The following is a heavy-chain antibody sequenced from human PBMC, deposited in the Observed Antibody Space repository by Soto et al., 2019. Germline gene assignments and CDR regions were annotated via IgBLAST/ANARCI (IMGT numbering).Heavy chain of an antibody. CDR3: ARQGIGAAYYFDY. D-gene: IGHD6-13*01. CDR1: GYSFTSFW. Sequence: PGESLKISCKGSGYSFTSFWIGWVRQMPGKGLEWMGIIYPDDSDTRYSPSFQGQVTISADKSISTAYLQWSSLKASDTAIYFCARQGIGAAYYFDYWGQGALVTVSS. V-gene: IGHV5-51*01. J-gene: IGHJ4*02. CDR2: IYPDDSDT.